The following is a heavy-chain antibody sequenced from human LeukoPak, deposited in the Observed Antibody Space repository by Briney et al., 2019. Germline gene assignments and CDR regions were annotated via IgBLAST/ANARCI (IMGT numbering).Heavy chain of an antibody. CDR3: VRDCCGWSFDY. J-gene: IGHJ4*02. Sequence: KPGGSLRLSCAAPGFTFNMYSMNWIRQAPVKGLEWVSSISSSSSYIYYAGSVKGRFTISRDNAKNSLYLQMNSLRAEDTAVYYCVRDCCGWSFDYWGQGTLVTVSS. D-gene: IGHD6-19*01. CDR2: ISSSSSYI. V-gene: IGHV3-21*01. CDR1: GFTFNMYS.